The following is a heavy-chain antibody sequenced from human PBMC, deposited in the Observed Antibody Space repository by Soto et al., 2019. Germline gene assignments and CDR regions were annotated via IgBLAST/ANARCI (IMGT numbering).Heavy chain of an antibody. J-gene: IGHJ3*02. V-gene: IGHV1-18*01. CDR2: IGAYNGDT. D-gene: IGHD5-18*01. Sequence: ASVEVSCEASGYTFSTYCISWVLQAPGQGLKWMGWIGAYNGDTNYAQKLQGRVTMTTDTSTSTAYMELTSLRSDDTAIYYCARDRGYSPDSFDIWGQGTMVTVSS. CDR1: GYTFSTYC. CDR3: ARDRGYSPDSFDI.